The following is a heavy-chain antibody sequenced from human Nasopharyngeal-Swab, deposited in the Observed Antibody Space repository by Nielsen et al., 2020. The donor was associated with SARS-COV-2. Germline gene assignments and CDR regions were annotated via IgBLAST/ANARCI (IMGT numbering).Heavy chain of an antibody. D-gene: IGHD6-13*01. Sequence: GESLKISCAASGFTFSSYAMHWVRQAPGKGLEWVAVISYDGSNKYYADSVKGRFTISRDNSKNTLYLQMNSLRAEDTAVYYCARDASSSWYIGGEDYWDQGTLVTVSS. CDR2: ISYDGSNK. V-gene: IGHV3-30-3*01. J-gene: IGHJ4*02. CDR1: GFTFSSYA. CDR3: ARDASSSWYIGGEDY.